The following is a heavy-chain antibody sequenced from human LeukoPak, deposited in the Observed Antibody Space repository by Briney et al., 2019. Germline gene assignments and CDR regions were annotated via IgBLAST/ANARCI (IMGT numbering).Heavy chain of an antibody. D-gene: IGHD6-13*01. Sequence: ASVKVSCKASGYTFTSYDINSVRQATGQGLEWMGWMNPNSGNTGYAQKFQGRVTMTRNTSISTAYMELSSLRSEDTAVYYCARVMGSRPYLKQQLAYWGQGTLVTVSS. V-gene: IGHV1-8*01. J-gene: IGHJ4*02. CDR3: ARVMGSRPYLKQQLAY. CDR1: GYTFTSYD. CDR2: MNPNSGNT.